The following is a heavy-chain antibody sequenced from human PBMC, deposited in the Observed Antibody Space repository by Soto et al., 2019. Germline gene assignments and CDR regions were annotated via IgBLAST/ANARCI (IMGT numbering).Heavy chain of an antibody. CDR1: GFTFDDYA. D-gene: IGHD6-6*01. V-gene: IGHV3-9*01. Sequence: EVQLVESGGGLVQPGRSLRLSCAASGFTFDDYAMHWVRQAPGKGLEWVSGISWNSGSIGYADSVKGRFTISRDNAKNSLYLQMNSLRAEDTSLYYCAKKGGYSSSSDYYYAMDVWGQGTTVTVSS. CDR3: AKKGGYSSSSDYYYAMDV. CDR2: ISWNSGSI. J-gene: IGHJ6*02.